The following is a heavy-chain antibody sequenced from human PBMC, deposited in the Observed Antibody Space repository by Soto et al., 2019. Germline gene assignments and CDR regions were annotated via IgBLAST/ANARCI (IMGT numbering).Heavy chain of an antibody. CDR1: GFTFSSYA. CDR2: ISSNGGST. Sequence: PGGSLRLSCAASGFTFSSYATHWVRQAPGKGLEYVSAISSNGGSTYYANSVKGRFTISRDNSKNTLYLQMGSLRAEDMAVYYCARDFRAGFGELPAYYFDYWGQGTLVTVS. J-gene: IGHJ4*02. CDR3: ARDFRAGFGELPAYYFDY. D-gene: IGHD3-10*01. V-gene: IGHV3-64*01.